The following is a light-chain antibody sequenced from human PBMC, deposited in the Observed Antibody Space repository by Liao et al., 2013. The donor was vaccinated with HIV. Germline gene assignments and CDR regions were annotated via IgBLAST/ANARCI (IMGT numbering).Light chain of an antibody. V-gene: IGLV3-21*04. CDR2: YDS. CDR1: NIGSKS. Sequence: SYELTQPPSVSVAPGKTAGITCGGDNIGSKSVHWYRQKPGQAPVLVISYDSDRPSGIPERFSGSNSGNTATLTISRVEAGDEADYYCQVWDSGSAHWVFGGGTKLTL. J-gene: IGLJ3*02. CDR3: QVWDSGSAHWV.